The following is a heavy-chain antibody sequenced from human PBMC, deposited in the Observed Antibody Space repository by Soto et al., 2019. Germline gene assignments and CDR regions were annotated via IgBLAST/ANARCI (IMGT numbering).Heavy chain of an antibody. D-gene: IGHD3-16*02. J-gene: IGHJ6*03. Sequence: GASVKVSCKASGYTFTSYGISWVRQAPGQGLEWMGWISAYNGNTNYAQKLQGRVTMTTDTSTSTAYMELRSLRSDDTAVYYCARNLIGGVIVALNYYYMDVWGKGTTVTVSS. CDR1: GYTFTSYG. CDR2: ISAYNGNT. V-gene: IGHV1-18*01. CDR3: ARNLIGGVIVALNYYYMDV.